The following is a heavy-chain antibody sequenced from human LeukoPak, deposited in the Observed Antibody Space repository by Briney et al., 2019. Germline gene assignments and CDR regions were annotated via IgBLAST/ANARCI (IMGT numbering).Heavy chain of an antibody. CDR2: MTATSNTF. V-gene: IGHV3-48*04. J-gene: IGHJ1*01. D-gene: IGHD5-12*01. CDR1: GFTFSSYS. Sequence: GGSLRLSCEVSGFTFSSYSMTWVRQVPGKGLEWITYMTATSNTFYYADSVKGRFTISRDNARNSLFLQMNSLTVEDTAVYYCARSLSGYDPLSAFWGQGTLVTVSS. CDR3: ARSLSGYDPLSAF.